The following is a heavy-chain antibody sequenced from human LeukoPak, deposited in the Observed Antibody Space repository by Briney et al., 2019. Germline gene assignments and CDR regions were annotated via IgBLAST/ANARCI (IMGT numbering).Heavy chain of an antibody. V-gene: IGHV3-21*01. CDR1: GFTFSSYN. J-gene: IGHJ4*02. D-gene: IGHD3-22*01. CDR3: ARPYDTRGYFPDY. CDR2: ISSSSNYI. Sequence: GGSLRLSCAASGFTFSSYNMNWVRQAPGKGLEWVSSISSSSNYIYYADSVKGRFTISRDNAKNSLYLQMNSLGAEDTAVYYCARPYDTRGYFPDYWGQGTLVTVSS.